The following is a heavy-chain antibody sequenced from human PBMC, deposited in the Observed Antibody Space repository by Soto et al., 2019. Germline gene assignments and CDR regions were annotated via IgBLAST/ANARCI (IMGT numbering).Heavy chain of an antibody. J-gene: IGHJ6*02. CDR1: GFTFSSYA. D-gene: IGHD3-3*01. CDR3: AKVGDFWSGYYSGNYYYGMDV. Sequence: GGSLRLSCAASGFTFSSYAMSWVRQAPGKGLEWVSAISGSGGSTYYADSVKGRFTISRDNSKNTLYLQMNSLRAEDTAVYYCAKVGDFWSGYYSGNYYYGMDVWGQGTTVTVSS. CDR2: ISGSGGST. V-gene: IGHV3-23*01.